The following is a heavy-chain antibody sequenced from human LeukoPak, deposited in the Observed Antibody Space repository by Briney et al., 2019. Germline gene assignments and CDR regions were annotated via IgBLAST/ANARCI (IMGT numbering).Heavy chain of an antibody. V-gene: IGHV4-38-2*02. D-gene: IGHD3-10*01. J-gene: IGHJ4*02. CDR1: HFSITSGFY. CDR3: ARGGVRGYGDYVAY. CDR2: IYHNGAT. Sequence: SETLSLTCTVSHFSITSGFYWGFIRQPPGKGLEWLGSIYHNGATYYNSSLKSRLIISVDTSKNQLSLTLTSVTAADTAVYYCARGGVRGYGDYVAYWGQGTLVTVSS.